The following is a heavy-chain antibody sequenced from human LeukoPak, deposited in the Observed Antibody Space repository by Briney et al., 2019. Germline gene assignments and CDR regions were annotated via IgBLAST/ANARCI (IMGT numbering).Heavy chain of an antibody. J-gene: IGHJ4*02. CDR3: ASRPRDIVATITDY. CDR2: IIPIFGKA. V-gene: IGHV1-69*06. Sequence: SVNVSCKASGGTVSSYAISWVRQAPGQGLEWMGGIIPIFGKANYPQKLQGRVTITADKSTSTAYMELSSLRSEDTAVYYCASRPRDIVATITDYWGQGTLVTVSS. D-gene: IGHD5-12*01. CDR1: GGTVSSYA.